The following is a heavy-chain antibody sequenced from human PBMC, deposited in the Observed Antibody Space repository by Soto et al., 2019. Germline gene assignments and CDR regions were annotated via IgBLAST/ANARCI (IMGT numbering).Heavy chain of an antibody. V-gene: IGHV2-26*01. D-gene: IGHD6-19*01. CDR2: IFSNDEK. CDR3: AQYSSGWGRYYFDY. J-gene: IGHJ4*02. Sequence: QVTLKESGPVLVKPTETLTLTCTVSGFSLSNARMGVSWIRQPPGKALEWLAHIFSNDEKSYNTSLKSRLTSSKDTSKSQVVLTMTNMDPVDTATYYCAQYSSGWGRYYFDYWGQGTLVTVSS. CDR1: GFSLSNARMG.